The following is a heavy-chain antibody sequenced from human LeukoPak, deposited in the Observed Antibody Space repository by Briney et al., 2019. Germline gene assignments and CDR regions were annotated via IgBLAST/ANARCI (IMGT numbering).Heavy chain of an antibody. D-gene: IGHD6-19*01. CDR3: ARDGPNASRWIRDAFDI. CDR2: ISSSGRTT. CDR1: GFTFSDYY. J-gene: IGHJ3*02. Sequence: GGSLRLSCAASGFTFSDYYMSWIRQAPGKGLEWVSCISSSGRTTYYADSVKGRFTISRDNSKNTLYLQMNSLRAEDTAVYYCARDGPNASRWIRDAFDIWGQGTMVTVSS. V-gene: IGHV3-11*01.